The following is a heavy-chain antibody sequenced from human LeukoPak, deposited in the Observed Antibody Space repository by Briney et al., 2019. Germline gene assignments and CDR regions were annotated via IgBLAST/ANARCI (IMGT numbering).Heavy chain of an antibody. Sequence: SETLSLTCTVSGYSISNYYLTWIRQPAGKGLDWIGRIYTSGTTNYNPSLKSRVTISVDKSKNQFSLNLSSLTAADTAVYYCARDHPNLAGILDYWGQGTLVTVSS. V-gene: IGHV4-4*07. CDR2: IYTSGTT. CDR3: ARDHPNLAGILDY. CDR1: GYSISNYY. D-gene: IGHD6-19*01. J-gene: IGHJ4*02.